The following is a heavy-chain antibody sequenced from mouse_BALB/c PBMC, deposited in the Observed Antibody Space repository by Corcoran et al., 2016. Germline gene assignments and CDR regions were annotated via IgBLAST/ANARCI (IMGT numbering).Heavy chain of an antibody. D-gene: IGHD2-10*01. J-gene: IGHJ4*01. CDR3: AREAYYGNFYAMDY. Sequence: EVQLQQSGPELVKPGASVKMSCKASGYTFTSYVMHWVKQKPGQGLEWIGYINPYNDGTKYNEKFKGKATLTSDKSSSTAYMELSSLTSEDSAVYYCAREAYYGNFYAMDYWGQGTSVTVSS. CDR2: INPYNDGT. CDR1: GYTFTSYV. V-gene: IGHV1S136*01.